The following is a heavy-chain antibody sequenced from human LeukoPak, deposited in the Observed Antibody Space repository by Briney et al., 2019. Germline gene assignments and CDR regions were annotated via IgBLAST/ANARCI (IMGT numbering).Heavy chain of an antibody. D-gene: IGHD3-10*01. CDR3: ASRPADTTWYGVFDY. J-gene: IGHJ4*02. Sequence: PETLSLTCSVSGGSINSHYWSWIRQPPGKRLEWIGYIFNTGNTNYNPSLASRVTMSVDTSRAQFFLRLSPVTAADTAIYYCASRPADTTWYGVFDYWGQGTLVTVSS. V-gene: IGHV4-59*11. CDR2: IFNTGNT. CDR1: GGSINSHY.